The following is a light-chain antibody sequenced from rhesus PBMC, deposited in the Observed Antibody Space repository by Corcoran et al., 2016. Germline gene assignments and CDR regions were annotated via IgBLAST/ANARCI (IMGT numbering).Light chain of an antibody. CDR2: DAS. CDR1: QSVSSY. CDR3: QKYTSSPLT. V-gene: IGKV3-53*01. J-gene: IGKJ4*01. Sequence: QVILTQSPATLSLSPGERATLFCSASQSVSSYLAWYQQKPGQAPRLLIYDASSRATGIPDRVSGRGSWTEFTLTISSLEPEDFAVYYCQKYTSSPLTFGGGTKVEI.